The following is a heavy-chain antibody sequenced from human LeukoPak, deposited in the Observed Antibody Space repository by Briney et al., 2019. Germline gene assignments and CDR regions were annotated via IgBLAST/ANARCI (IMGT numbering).Heavy chain of an antibody. J-gene: IGHJ4*02. Sequence: SETLSLTCTVSGGSISSYYWSWIRQPPGKGLEWIGYIYYSGSTYYNPSLKSRVTVSVDTSKNQFSLKLSSVTAADTAVYYCARYSGYDFRSLWGQGTLVTVSS. CDR1: GGSISSYY. V-gene: IGHV4-59*12. CDR2: IYYSGST. D-gene: IGHD5-12*01. CDR3: ARYSGYDFRSL.